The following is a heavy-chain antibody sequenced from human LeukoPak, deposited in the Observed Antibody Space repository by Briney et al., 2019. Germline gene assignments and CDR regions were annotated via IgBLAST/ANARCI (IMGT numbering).Heavy chain of an antibody. CDR1: GGSFSGYY. J-gene: IGHJ4*02. CDR3: ARGQALPLRALDY. V-gene: IGHV4-34*01. D-gene: IGHD2-15*01. Sequence: PSETLSLTCAVYGGSFSGYYWSWIRQPPGKGLEWIGEINHSGSTNYNPALKSRVTISVDTSKNQFSLKLSSVTAADTAVYYCARGQALPLRALDYWGQGTLVTVSS. CDR2: INHSGST.